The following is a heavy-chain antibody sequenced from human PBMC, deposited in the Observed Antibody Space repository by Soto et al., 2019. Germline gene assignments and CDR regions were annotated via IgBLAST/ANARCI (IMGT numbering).Heavy chain of an antibody. CDR3: ARGLITGSHYSGGWYYFDS. CDR1: GGSISSYY. CDR2: SNHNGSA. V-gene: IGHV4-34*01. Sequence: SETLSLTCTVSGGSISSYYWSWIRQHPGKGLEWIGHSNHNGSACYNPSLKRRVSISVHTSNSQFSLELSSVTAADTAVYYCARGLITGSHYSGGWYYFDSWGQGTQVTVSS. D-gene: IGHD6-19*01. J-gene: IGHJ4*02.